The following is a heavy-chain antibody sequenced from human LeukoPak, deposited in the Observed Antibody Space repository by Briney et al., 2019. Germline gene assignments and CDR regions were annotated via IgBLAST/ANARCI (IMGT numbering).Heavy chain of an antibody. V-gene: IGHV4-39*01. D-gene: IGHD1-26*01. J-gene: IGHJ4*02. CDR3: PRLVIRYSGSYPDS. CDR1: GGSISSSSYY. Sequence: SETLSLTCTVSGGSISSSSYYWGWIRQPPGKGLEWIGSIYYSGSTYYNPSLKSRVTVSVDTSKNQFSLKLGSLTAADTTVYHCPRLVIRYSGSYPDSWGQANLVTVSS. CDR2: IYYSGST.